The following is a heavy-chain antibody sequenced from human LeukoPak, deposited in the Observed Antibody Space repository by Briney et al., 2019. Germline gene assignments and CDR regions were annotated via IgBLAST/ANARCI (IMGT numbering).Heavy chain of an antibody. CDR1: GYTFTSYG. V-gene: IGHV1-18*01. CDR3: ARQPQWLVLSYAFDI. Sequence: ASVKVSCKASGYTFTSYGISWVRQVPGQGLEWMGWISAYNGNTNYAQKLQGRVTMTTDTSTSTAYMELRSLRSDDTAVYYCARQPQWLVLSYAFDIWGQGTMVTVSS. CDR2: ISAYNGNT. J-gene: IGHJ3*02. D-gene: IGHD6-19*01.